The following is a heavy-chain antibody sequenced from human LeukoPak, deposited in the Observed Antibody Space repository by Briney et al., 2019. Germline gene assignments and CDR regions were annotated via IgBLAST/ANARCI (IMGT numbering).Heavy chain of an antibody. CDR2: IYYSGST. J-gene: IGHJ4*02. V-gene: IGHV4-30-4*01. CDR1: GGSISSGQYY. D-gene: IGHD2-2*02. Sequence: PSQTLSLTCTLSGGSISSGQYYWNWIRQPPGKGLEWIGYIYYSGSTYYNPSLKSRVTISGDTSKTQFSLNLTSVTAADTAVYYCARGGAAIAFHYWGQGTLVTVSS. CDR3: ARGGAAIAFHY.